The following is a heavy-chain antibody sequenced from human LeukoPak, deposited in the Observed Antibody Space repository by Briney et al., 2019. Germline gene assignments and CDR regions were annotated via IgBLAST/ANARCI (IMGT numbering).Heavy chain of an antibody. J-gene: IGHJ4*02. Sequence: GGSLRLSCAASGFTFSSYAMTWVRQAPGRGLEWVSVICTGGNTHYADSVKGRFTISRDISKNTVYLQMNSLRAEDTAVYYCSLLWFGELLRADSYLIDYWGQGIRVTVSS. D-gene: IGHD3-10*01. CDR2: ICTGGNT. V-gene: IGHV3-23*01. CDR1: GFTFSSYA. CDR3: SLLWFGELLRADSYLIDY.